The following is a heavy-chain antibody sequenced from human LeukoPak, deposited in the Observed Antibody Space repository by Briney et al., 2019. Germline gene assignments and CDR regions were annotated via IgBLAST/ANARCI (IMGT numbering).Heavy chain of an antibody. CDR3: AKSRVNPDLEILDY. CDR2: IWYDGSNK. V-gene: IGHV3-33*06. D-gene: IGHD5-24*01. CDR1: GFTFSSYG. J-gene: IGHJ4*02. Sequence: GGSLRLSCAASGFTFSSYGMHWVRQAPGKGLEWVAVIWYDGSNKYYADSVKGRFTISRDNSKNTLYLQMNSLRAEDTAVYYCAKSRVNPDLEILDYWGQGTLVTVSS.